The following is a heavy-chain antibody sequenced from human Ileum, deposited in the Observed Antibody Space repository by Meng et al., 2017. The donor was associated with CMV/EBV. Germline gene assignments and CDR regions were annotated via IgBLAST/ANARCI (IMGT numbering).Heavy chain of an antibody. V-gene: IGHV4-61*01. D-gene: IGHD2/OR15-2a*01. CDR3: ARGWADIRLSGVMDV. J-gene: IGHJ6*02. CDR1: GGSVSTDYNY. Sequence: GSLRLSCTVSGGSVSTDYNYWSWIRQPPGKGLEWIAYISYNGNTNYNPSLNSLVSLSADAAKNQFSLRLTSVTTADTAVYYCARGWADIRLSGVMDVWGQGTTVTVSS. CDR2: ISYNGNT.